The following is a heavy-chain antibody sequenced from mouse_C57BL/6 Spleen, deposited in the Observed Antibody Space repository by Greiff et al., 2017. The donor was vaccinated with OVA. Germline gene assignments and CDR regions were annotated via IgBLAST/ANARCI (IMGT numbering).Heavy chain of an antibody. D-gene: IGHD2-1*01. CDR3: ARLGGNYFFYAMDY. V-gene: IGHV1-55*01. Sequence: QVQLQQPGAELVKPGASVQMSCKASGYTFPSYWITWVKQRPGQGLEWIGDIYPGSGSTNYNEKFKSKATLTVDTSSSTAYMQLSSLTSEDSAVYYCARLGGNYFFYAMDYWGQGTSVTVSS. CDR2: IYPGSGST. CDR1: GYTFPSYW. J-gene: IGHJ4*01.